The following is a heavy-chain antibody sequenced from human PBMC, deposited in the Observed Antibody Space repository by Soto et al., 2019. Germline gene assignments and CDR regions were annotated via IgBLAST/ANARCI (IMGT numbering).Heavy chain of an antibody. CDR1: GYTFTSYY. J-gene: IGHJ5*02. CDR3: ARDRSGSSGWYRWFDP. V-gene: IGHV1-46*01. D-gene: IGHD6-19*01. CDR2: INPSGGST. Sequence: QVQLVQSGAEVKKPGASVKVSCKASGYTFTSYYMHWVRQAPGQGLEWMGIINPSGGSTSYAQKFQGRVTMTRDTSTCTVYMELSSLRSEDTAVYYCARDRSGSSGWYRWFDPWGQGTLVTVSS.